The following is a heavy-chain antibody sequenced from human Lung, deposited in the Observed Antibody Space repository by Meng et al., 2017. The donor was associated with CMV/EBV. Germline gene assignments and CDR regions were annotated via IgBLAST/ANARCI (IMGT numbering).Heavy chain of an antibody. V-gene: IGHV4-30-4*01. CDR2: INQSGSA. CDR3: ASFDHLPRRNDFEY. Sequence: QGPALASAPGCVEASRTMAFTCTGYDRGLSSGKYYWGWIRQPPGKGLEWIGDINQSGSAYCNPSLKSRVANSVDTSKSQFSLKLNSMTAADTAVYYCASFDHLPRRNDFEYWGQGTLVTVSS. J-gene: IGHJ4*02. CDR1: DRGLSSGKYY. D-gene: IGHD3-9*01.